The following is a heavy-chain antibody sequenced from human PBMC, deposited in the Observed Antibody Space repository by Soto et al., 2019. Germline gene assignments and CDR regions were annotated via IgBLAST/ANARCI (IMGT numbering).Heavy chain of an antibody. D-gene: IGHD6-19*01. Sequence: ASEKVSCKASGYTFTGYYMHWVRQAPGQGLEWMGWINPNSGGTNYAQKFQGRVTMTRDTSISTAYMELSRLRSDDTAVYYCARGGHSSGYYYYYGMDVWGQGTTVTVSS. J-gene: IGHJ6*02. CDR2: INPNSGGT. V-gene: IGHV1-2*02. CDR1: GYTFTGYY. CDR3: ARGGHSSGYYYYYGMDV.